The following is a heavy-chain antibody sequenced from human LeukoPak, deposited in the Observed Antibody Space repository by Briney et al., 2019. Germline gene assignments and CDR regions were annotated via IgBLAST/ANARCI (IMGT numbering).Heavy chain of an antibody. J-gene: IGHJ6*02. Sequence: ASVKVSCKVSGYTLTELSMHWVRQAPGKGLEWMGGFDPEDGETIYAQKFQGRVTMTEDTSTDTAYMELSSLRSDDTAVYYCARAPSSVWQQLVEDYYYYGMDVWGQGTTVTVSS. CDR1: GYTLTELS. CDR3: ARAPSSVWQQLVEDYYYYGMDV. CDR2: FDPEDGET. D-gene: IGHD6-13*01. V-gene: IGHV1-24*01.